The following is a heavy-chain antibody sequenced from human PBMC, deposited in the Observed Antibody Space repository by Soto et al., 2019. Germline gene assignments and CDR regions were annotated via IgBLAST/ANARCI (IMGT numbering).Heavy chain of an antibody. D-gene: IGHD3-10*01. J-gene: IGHJ6*02. CDR2: IIPIFGTA. CDR1: GGTFSSYA. CDR3: ASCRTVRGRDYYYYYGMDV. Sequence: QVQLVQSGAEVQKPGSSVKVSCKASGGTFSSYAISWVRQAPGQGLEWMGGIIPIFGTANYAQKFQGRVTITADESTSTAYMELSSLRSEDTAVYYCASCRTVRGRDYYYYYGMDVWGQGTTVTVSS. V-gene: IGHV1-69*01.